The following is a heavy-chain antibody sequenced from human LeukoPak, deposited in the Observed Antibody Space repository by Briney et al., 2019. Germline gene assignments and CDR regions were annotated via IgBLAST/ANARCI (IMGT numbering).Heavy chain of an antibody. J-gene: IGHJ4*02. CDR3: ARDEKKYCSGGTCPAYFDY. CDR2: ISGYNSKT. Sequence: GASVKVSCKASGYTFTNYGISWVRQAPGQGLEWMSWISGYNSKTNYALKLRGRVTMTTDTSTSTAYMELRSLRADDTAVYYCARDEKKYCSGGTCPAYFDYWGQGTLVTVFS. V-gene: IGHV1-18*01. CDR1: GYTFTNYG. D-gene: IGHD2-15*01.